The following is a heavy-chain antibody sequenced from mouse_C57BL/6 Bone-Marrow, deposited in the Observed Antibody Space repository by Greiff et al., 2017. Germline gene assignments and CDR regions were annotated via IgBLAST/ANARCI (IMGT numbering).Heavy chain of an antibody. V-gene: IGHV10-1*01. Sequence: EADGGLVQPKGSLKLSCAASGFSFNTYAMNWVRQAPGKGLEWVARIRSKSNNYATYYADSVKDRFTISRDDSVSMLYLQMNNLKTEDTAMYYCVRHWYFDYWGQGTTLTVSS. CDR2: IRSKSNNYAT. CDR3: VRHWYFDY. CDR1: GFSFNTYA. J-gene: IGHJ2*01.